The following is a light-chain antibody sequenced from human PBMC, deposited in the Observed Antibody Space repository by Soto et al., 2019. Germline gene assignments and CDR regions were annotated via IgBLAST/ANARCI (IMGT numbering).Light chain of an antibody. V-gene: IGKV1D-13*01. CDR2: DAS. CDR1: QGISSA. CDR3: QQFNNYSWT. J-gene: IGKJ1*01. Sequence: AIQLTQSPSSLSASVGDRVTITCRASQGISSALAWYQQKPGKAPKLLIYDASSLESGVPSRFSGSGSGTDFTVSISSVQFEDFSTYYCQQFNNYSWTFGQGTKVEIK.